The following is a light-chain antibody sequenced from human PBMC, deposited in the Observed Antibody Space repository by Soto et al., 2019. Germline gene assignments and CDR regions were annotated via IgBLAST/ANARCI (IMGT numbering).Light chain of an antibody. V-gene: IGKV1-12*01. CDR3: QQYYSYPWT. Sequence: DIPMTKSPSSVSASVGDSVTIPCRASRVISSWLAWYQQKPGKAPNLLIYAASNLQSGVPSRFSASGSGTDFTLTISGLQSEDFATYYCQQYYSYPWTFGQGTKVDIK. CDR2: AAS. J-gene: IGKJ1*01. CDR1: RVISSW.